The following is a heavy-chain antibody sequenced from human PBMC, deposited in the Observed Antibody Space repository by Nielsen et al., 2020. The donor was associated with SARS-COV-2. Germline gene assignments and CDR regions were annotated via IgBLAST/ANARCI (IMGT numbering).Heavy chain of an antibody. V-gene: IGHV3-11*05. Sequence: GGSLRLSCAGSGFTFSDYYMSWIRQAPGKGLEWVAQMSGSSSYIYYADSVKGRYTISKDSAKNSLYLQMNSLRAEDTAVYYCARVAGTPPVSYSYFDLWGRGTLVTVSS. CDR2: MSGSSSYI. CDR3: ARVAGTPPVSYSYFDL. D-gene: IGHD6-19*01. CDR1: GFTFSDYY. J-gene: IGHJ2*01.